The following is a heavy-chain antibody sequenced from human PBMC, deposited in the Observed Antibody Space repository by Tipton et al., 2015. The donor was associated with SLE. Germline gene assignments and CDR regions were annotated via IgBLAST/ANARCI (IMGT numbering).Heavy chain of an antibody. CDR2: IYNSGTS. V-gene: IGHV4-61*10. CDR1: GGSMRSGSYY. J-gene: IGHJ4*02. D-gene: IGHD2-8*02. Sequence: TLSLTCTVSGGSMRSGSYYWTWIRRPAGKGLEWIGNIYNSGTSHYNPSLRGRVTMAVDTPNNQFSLKLTSVTAADTAIYYCARELDCSGGVCPFDYWGRGTLVTVSS. CDR3: ARELDCSGGVCPFDY.